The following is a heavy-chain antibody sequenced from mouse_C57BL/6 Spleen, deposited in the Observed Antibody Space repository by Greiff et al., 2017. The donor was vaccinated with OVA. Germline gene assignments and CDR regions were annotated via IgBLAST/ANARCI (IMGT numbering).Heavy chain of an antibody. J-gene: IGHJ3*01. CDR3: ARAYYYVSSSWFAY. CDR1: GYSFTDYH. Sequence: EVQLQQSGPELVQPGASVKISCKASGYSFTDYHMNWVKPSNGKSLEWIGVLNPNYGTTSYNQKFKGKATLTVDPSSSTAYMQLNSLTSADSAVYYCARAYYYVSSSWFAYWGQGTLVTVSA. V-gene: IGHV1-39*01. D-gene: IGHD1-1*01. CDR2: LNPNYGTT.